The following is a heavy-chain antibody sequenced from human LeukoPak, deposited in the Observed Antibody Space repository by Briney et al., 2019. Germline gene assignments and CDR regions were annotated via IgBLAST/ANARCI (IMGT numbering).Heavy chain of an antibody. V-gene: IGHV4-38-2*02. CDR3: ARLGMTTYFTGD. CDR2: IYHSGST. Sequence: PSETLSLTCTVSGYSISSGCYWGWIRQPPGKGLEWIGSIYHSGSTYYSPSLKSRVTISVDTSKNQFSLNLSSVTAADTAVYYCARLGMTTYFTGDWGQGTLVTVSS. CDR1: GYSISSGCY. J-gene: IGHJ4*02. D-gene: IGHD4-11*01.